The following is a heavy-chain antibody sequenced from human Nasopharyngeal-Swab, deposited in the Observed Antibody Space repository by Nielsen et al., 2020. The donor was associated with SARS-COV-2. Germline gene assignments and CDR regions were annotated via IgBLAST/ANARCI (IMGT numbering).Heavy chain of an antibody. CDR2: IYWDDDK. CDR1: GFSLSTSGMC. Sequence: SGPTLVKPTQTLTLTCTFSGFSLSTSGMCVSWIRQPPGKALEWLALIYWDDDKRYSPSLKSRLTITKDTSKNQVVLTMTNMDPVDTATYYCAHTAGDLYCSGGSCYSPDYWGQGTLVTVSS. CDR3: AHTAGDLYCSGGSCYSPDY. J-gene: IGHJ4*02. V-gene: IGHV2-5*08. D-gene: IGHD2-15*01.